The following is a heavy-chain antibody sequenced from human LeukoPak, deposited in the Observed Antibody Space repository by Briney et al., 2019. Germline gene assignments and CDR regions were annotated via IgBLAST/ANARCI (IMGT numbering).Heavy chain of an antibody. J-gene: IGHJ4*02. CDR3: ARGLRGYSYGY. V-gene: IGHV4-61*02. Sequence: PSETLSLTCTVSGGSINSGTYYWSWIRQPAGKGLEWIGRMYTSGSTNYNPSLESRVTISVDTSKNQFSLKLSSVTAADTAVYYCARGLRGYSYGYWGQGTLVTVSS. CDR1: GGSINSGTYY. D-gene: IGHD5-18*01. CDR2: MYTSGST.